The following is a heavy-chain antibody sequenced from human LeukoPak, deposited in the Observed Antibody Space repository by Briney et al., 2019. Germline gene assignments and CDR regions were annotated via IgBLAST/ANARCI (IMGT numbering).Heavy chain of an antibody. J-gene: IGHJ4*02. CDR1: GYTFSAFH. Sequence: ASVKVSCEASGYTFSAFHIHWVRLAPGQGPEWMGWVNPNSGDTNYAQRFRGRVTMTRDTSINTAYMALSSLRSDDTAVYYCARSNYYGSQSEYWGQGTLVAVSS. CDR2: VNPNSGDT. V-gene: IGHV1-2*02. D-gene: IGHD3-10*01. CDR3: ARSNYYGSQSEY.